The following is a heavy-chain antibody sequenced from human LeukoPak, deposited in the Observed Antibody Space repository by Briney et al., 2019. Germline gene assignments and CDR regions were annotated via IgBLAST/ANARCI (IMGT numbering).Heavy chain of an antibody. D-gene: IGHD2-21*01. V-gene: IGHV4-59*08. CDR1: GDSLSTYY. CDR3: ARHGIVGISLNWFDS. Sequence: PSETLSLTYTVSGDSLSTYYWSWIRQPPGKGLEWIGYIYYSGNTRSNPSLKSRLSISVDTSKNQFSLKLSSVTAADTAVYFCARHGIVGISLNWFDSWSQGTLVTVSS. J-gene: IGHJ5*01. CDR2: IYYSGNT.